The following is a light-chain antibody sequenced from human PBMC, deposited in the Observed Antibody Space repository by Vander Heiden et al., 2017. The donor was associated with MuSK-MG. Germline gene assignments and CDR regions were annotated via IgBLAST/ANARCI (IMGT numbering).Light chain of an antibody. J-gene: IGKJ3*01. Sequence: EVLLTQSPATLSLSPADKPTLSYQAHQSLGNSGLAWYQQKPGQAPRLLIHGASIRATGVPDRFSGTGSGTDFTLTISRLEPEDFAVYYCQQYGDVPPFAFGPGTKVDIK. CDR3: QQYGDVPPFA. CDR1: QSLGNSG. V-gene: IGKV3-20*01. CDR2: GAS.